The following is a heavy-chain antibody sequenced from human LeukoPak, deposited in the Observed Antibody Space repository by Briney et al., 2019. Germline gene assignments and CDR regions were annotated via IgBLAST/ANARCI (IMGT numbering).Heavy chain of an antibody. D-gene: IGHD3-3*01. J-gene: IGHJ3*02. V-gene: IGHV4-59*08. CDR2: IYYSGSS. Sequence: PSETLSLXCTVSGASISSYYWSWIRQPPGKGLEWIGYIYYSGSSNYNPSFKSRVTISVDTSKNQYSLKLSSVTAADTAVYYCATGRITIFGVVIIPDAFDIWGQGTMVTVSS. CDR3: ATGRITIFGVVIIPDAFDI. CDR1: GASISSYY.